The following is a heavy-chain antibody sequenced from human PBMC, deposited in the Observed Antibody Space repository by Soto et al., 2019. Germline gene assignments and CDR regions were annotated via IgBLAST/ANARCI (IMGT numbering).Heavy chain of an antibody. CDR3: AKYKLGATSNLDY. J-gene: IGHJ4*02. V-gene: IGHV3-23*01. Sequence: EVQLLESGGGLVQPGGSLRLSCAASGFTFSNYVMTWVRQAPWKGLEWVSSIDGSGGTIYYADSGEGRFTISRDNSKNTLYLQMNSLRAEDTAVYYCAKYKLGATSNLDYWGQGTLVTVSS. D-gene: IGHD1-26*01. CDR2: IDGSGGTI. CDR1: GFTFSNYV.